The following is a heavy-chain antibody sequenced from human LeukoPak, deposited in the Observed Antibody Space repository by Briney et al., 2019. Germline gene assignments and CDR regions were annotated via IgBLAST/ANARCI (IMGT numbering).Heavy chain of an antibody. D-gene: IGHD3-22*01. CDR2: IIPIFGTA. J-gene: IGHJ4*02. CDR3: ARVDSSGETLFDY. CDR1: GYTFTGYY. Sequence: ASVKVSCKASGYTFTGYYMHWVRQAPGQGLEWMGGIIPIFGTANYAQKFQGRVTITADKSTSTAYMELSSLRSEDTAVYYCARVDSSGETLFDYWGQGTPVTVSS. V-gene: IGHV1-69*06.